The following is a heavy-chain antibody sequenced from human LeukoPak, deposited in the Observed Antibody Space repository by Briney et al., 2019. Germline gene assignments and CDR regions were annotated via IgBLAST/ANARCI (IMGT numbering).Heavy chain of an antibody. Sequence: SETLSLTCTVSGGSISSYYWSWIRQPAGKGLEWIGRIYTSGSTNYNPSLKSRVTMSVDTSKNQFSLKLSSVTAADTAVYYCARWGKGYCSGGSCYPYYFDYWGQGTLVTVSS. CDR1: GGSISSYY. CDR2: IYTSGST. J-gene: IGHJ4*02. CDR3: ARWGKGYCSGGSCYPYYFDY. D-gene: IGHD2-15*01. V-gene: IGHV4-4*07.